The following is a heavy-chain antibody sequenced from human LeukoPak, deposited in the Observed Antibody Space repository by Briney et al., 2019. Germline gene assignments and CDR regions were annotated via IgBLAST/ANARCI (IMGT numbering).Heavy chain of an antibody. CDR2: IYYSGST. D-gene: IGHD4-17*01. CDR1: GGSISSGGYY. V-gene: IGHV4-31*03. J-gene: IGHJ6*03. CDR3: ARVYGDYLYYYYYYYMDV. Sequence: SQTLSLTCTVSGGSISSGGYYWSWIRQHPGKGLEWIGYIYYSGSTYYNPSLKSRVTISVDTSKNQFSLKLSSVIAADTAVYYCARVYGDYLYYYYYYYMDVWGKGTTVTVSS.